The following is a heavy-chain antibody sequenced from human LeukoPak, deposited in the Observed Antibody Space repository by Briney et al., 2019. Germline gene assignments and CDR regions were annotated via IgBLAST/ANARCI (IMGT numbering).Heavy chain of an antibody. CDR1: GFTVITND. Sequence: GGSLRLSCAASGFTVITNDMTWVRQAPGKGLEWVSVLYSDGNAKYADSVQGRFTISRDNSKNTLYLEMNSLSPDDTAVYYCARGVEPLAANTLAYWGQGTLVTVSS. V-gene: IGHV3-53*01. D-gene: IGHD1-14*01. J-gene: IGHJ4*02. CDR3: ARGVEPLAANTLAY. CDR2: LYSDGNA.